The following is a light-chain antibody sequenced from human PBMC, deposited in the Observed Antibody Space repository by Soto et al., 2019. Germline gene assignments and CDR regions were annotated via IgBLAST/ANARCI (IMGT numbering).Light chain of an antibody. CDR3: QQYHTSPLT. V-gene: IGKV3-20*01. CDR2: GAS. J-gene: IGKJ1*01. Sequence: ENVLTQSPGTLSLSPGERATLSCRASQSFSSRYLAWYQQKPGLAPRLLIYGASTRATGVPDRFSGSGSGTDFTLTISRLEPEDFALYYCQQYHTSPLTFGKGTKVDIK. CDR1: QSFSSRY.